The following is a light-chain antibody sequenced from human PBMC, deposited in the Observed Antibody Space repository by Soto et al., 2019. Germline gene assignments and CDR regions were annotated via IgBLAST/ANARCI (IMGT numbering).Light chain of an antibody. J-gene: IGKJ4*01. Sequence: EIVLTQSPGTLSLSPGERATLSCRASQGVGRNYLAWYQHKPGQAPRLLIYGASSRATGIPDRFSGSGSGTDFTLIISRMEPEDFAVYYCHQYDSSPLTFGGGTKVEIK. CDR3: HQYDSSPLT. CDR1: QGVGRNY. CDR2: GAS. V-gene: IGKV3-20*01.